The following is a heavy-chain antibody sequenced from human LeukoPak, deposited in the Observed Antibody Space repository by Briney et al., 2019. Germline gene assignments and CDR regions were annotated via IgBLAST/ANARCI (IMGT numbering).Heavy chain of an antibody. D-gene: IGHD6-19*01. CDR2: IYDSGST. CDR3: ARVGIAVAGTGNYYYYYGMDV. J-gene: IGHJ6*02. V-gene: IGHV4-59*08. CDR1: SGSISSYS. Sequence: SETLSLTCTVSSGSISSYSWSWIRQPPGKGLEWIGCIYDSGSTKYNPSLKSRVTISLDASKNQFSLKLSSVTAADTAVYYCARVGIAVAGTGNYYYYYGMDVWGQGTTVTVSS.